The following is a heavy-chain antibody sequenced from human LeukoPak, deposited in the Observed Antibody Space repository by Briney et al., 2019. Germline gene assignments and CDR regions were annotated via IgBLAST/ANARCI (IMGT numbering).Heavy chain of an antibody. CDR2: INHSGST. CDR3: ARSPGYYDSSEGLPFDY. Sequence: PSETLSLTCAVYGGSFSGYYWSWVRQPPGKGREWMGEINHSGSTNYNPYPKSRVTISVDTSKNQFSLKLSSVTAADTAVYYCARSPGYYDSSEGLPFDYWGQGTLVTVS. V-gene: IGHV4-34*09. J-gene: IGHJ4*02. D-gene: IGHD3-22*01. CDR1: GGSFSGYY.